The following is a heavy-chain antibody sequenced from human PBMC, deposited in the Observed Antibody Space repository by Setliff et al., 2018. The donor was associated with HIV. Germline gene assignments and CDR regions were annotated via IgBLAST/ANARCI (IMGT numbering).Heavy chain of an antibody. CDR2: IYSTGDT. V-gene: IGHV4-59*10. Sequence: SETLSLTCAVYGGSISNFYWSWIRQPPGKGLEWVGHIYSTGDTNYNPSLKSRVTLSADTSKNQLSLSLTSVTAADTAVYYCARVRLTMIMMVDYFDQWGQGTLVTVSS. CDR1: GGSISNFY. J-gene: IGHJ4*02. D-gene: IGHD3-22*01. CDR3: ARVRLTMIMMVDYFDQ.